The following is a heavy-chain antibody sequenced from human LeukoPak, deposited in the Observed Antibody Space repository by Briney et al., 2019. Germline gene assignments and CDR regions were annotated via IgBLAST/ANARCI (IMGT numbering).Heavy chain of an antibody. V-gene: IGHV5-51*01. CDR3: ARQWYYYDSSGYYVDAFDI. CDR1: GYSFTSYW. D-gene: IGHD3-22*01. J-gene: IGHJ3*02. CDR2: IYPGDSDT. Sequence: GESLKISCKGSGYSFTSYWIGWVRQLPGKGLEWMGIIYPGDSDTRYSPSFQGQVTISADKSISTAYLQWSSLKASDTAMYYCARQWYYYDSSGYYVDAFDIWGQGTMVTVSS.